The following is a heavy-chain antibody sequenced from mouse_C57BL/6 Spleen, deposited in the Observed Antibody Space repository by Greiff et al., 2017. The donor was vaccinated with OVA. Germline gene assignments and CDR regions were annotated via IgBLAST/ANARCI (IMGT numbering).Heavy chain of an antibody. CDR3: ARDPGSDWYFDV. CDR1: GYTFTSYW. Sequence: QVQLQQSGAELVRPGSSVKLSCKASGYTFTSYWMHWVKQRPIQGLEWIGNIDPSDSETHYNQKFKDKATLTVDKSSSTAYMQLSSLTSEDSAVYYCARDPGSDWYFDVWGTGTTVTVSS. CDR2: IDPSDSET. V-gene: IGHV1-52*01. J-gene: IGHJ1*03. D-gene: IGHD1-1*01.